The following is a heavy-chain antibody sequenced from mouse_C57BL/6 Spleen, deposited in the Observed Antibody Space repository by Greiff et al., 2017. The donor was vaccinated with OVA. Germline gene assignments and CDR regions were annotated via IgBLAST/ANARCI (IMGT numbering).Heavy chain of an antibody. Sequence: VKLVESGAELVRPGASVTLSCKASGYTFTDYEMHWVKQTPVHGLEWIGAIDPETGGTAYNQKFKGKAILTADKSSSTAYMELRSLTSEDSAVYYCTRCTTVVDWYFDVWGTGTTVTVSS. D-gene: IGHD1-1*01. CDR3: TRCTTVVDWYFDV. J-gene: IGHJ1*03. V-gene: IGHV1-15*01. CDR2: IDPETGGT. CDR1: GYTFTDYE.